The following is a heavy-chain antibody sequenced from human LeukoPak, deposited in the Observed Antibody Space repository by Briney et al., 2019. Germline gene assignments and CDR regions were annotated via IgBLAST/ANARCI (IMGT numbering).Heavy chain of an antibody. J-gene: IGHJ4*02. CDR3: ARGYDNSGYAH. D-gene: IGHD3-22*01. CDR1: GGSFSDYY. CDR2: IYHSGST. V-gene: IGHV4-38-2*01. Sequence: SETLSLTCAVYGGSFSDYYWGWIRQPPGKGLEWIGSIYHSGSTFYNPSLKSRVTISVDTSKNQFSLKLNSVTAADTAVYYCARGYDNSGYAHWGQGTLVTVSS.